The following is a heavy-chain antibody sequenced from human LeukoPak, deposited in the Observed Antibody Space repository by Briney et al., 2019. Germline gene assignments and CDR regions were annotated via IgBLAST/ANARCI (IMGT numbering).Heavy chain of an antibody. CDR3: ATPTFGVVIISKRGADY. CDR1: GFTFSSYA. J-gene: IGHJ4*02. CDR2: ISGSGGST. V-gene: IGHV3-23*01. Sequence: GGSLRLSCAASGFTFSSYAMSWVRQAPGKGLEWVSAISGSGGSTYYADSVKGRFTISRDNSKNTLYLQMNSLRAEDTAVYYCATPTFGVVIISKRGADYWGQETLVTVSS. D-gene: IGHD3-3*01.